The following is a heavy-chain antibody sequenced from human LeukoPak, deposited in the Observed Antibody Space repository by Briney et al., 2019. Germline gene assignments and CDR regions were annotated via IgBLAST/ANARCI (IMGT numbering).Heavy chain of an antibody. CDR2: ISPGGPT. V-gene: IGHV3-23*01. CDR1: GFPFSSHG. CDR3: ARPYSISWDLDS. J-gene: IGHJ5*01. Sequence: GGSLRLSCAGSGFPFSSHGMNWVRQAPGKGLEWVSGISPGGPTYYSDSVKGRFSISRDDSKNTMYLLMNSLRAEDTAVYYCARPYSISWDLDSWGQGTLVTVSS. D-gene: IGHD6-13*01.